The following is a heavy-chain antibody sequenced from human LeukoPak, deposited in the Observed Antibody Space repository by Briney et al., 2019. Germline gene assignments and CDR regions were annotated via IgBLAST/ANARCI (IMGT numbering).Heavy chain of an antibody. J-gene: IGHJ4*02. CDR2: ISAYGGST. D-gene: IGHD3-3*01. Sequence: PGGSLRLSCESSGFTFRTYAMNWVRQAPGKGLEWVSIISAYGGSTYYASSVKGRFTISRDNSKNTLYLQMNSLRAEYTAVYYCARGRSKMKTNYDFWSGSDYWGQGTLVTVSS. V-gene: IGHV3-23*01. CDR1: GFTFRTYA. CDR3: ARGRSKMKTNYDFWSGSDY.